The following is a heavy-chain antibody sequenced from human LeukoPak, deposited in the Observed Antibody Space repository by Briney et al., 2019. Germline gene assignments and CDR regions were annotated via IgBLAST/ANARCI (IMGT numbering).Heavy chain of an antibody. J-gene: IGHJ6*04. V-gene: IGHV3-48*03. CDR3: AELGITMIGGV. CDR2: ISSSGSTI. Sequence: PGGSLRLSCAASGFTFGDYAMNWVRQAPGKGLEWVSYISSSGSTIYYADSVKGRFTISRDNAKNSLYLQMNSLRAEDTAVYYCAELGITMIGGVWGKGTTVTISS. D-gene: IGHD3-10*02. CDR1: GFTFGDYA.